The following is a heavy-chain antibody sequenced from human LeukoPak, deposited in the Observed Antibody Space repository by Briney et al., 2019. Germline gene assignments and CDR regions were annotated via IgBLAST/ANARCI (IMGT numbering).Heavy chain of an antibody. Sequence: SGGSLRLSCAASGFTFSSYAMHWVHQAPGKGLEWVAVISYDGSNKYYADSVKGRFTISRDNSKNTLYLQMNSLRPDDTAVYYCAREPQYWGQGTLITVSS. J-gene: IGHJ4*02. V-gene: IGHV3-30-3*01. CDR3: AREPQY. CDR1: GFTFSSYA. CDR2: ISYDGSNK.